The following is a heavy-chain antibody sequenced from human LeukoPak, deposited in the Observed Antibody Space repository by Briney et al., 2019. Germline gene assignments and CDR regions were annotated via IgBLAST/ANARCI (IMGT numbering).Heavy chain of an antibody. J-gene: IGHJ4*02. D-gene: IGHD6-19*01. CDR2: IYTSGST. CDR3: ARSRYSSGSPFDY. Sequence: SETLSLTCTVSGGSISSYYWSWIRQPPGKGLEWIGYIYTSGSTNYNPSLKSRVTISVDTSKNQFSLNLSSVTAADTAVYYCARSRYSSGSPFDYWGQGTLVTVA. CDR1: GGSISSYY. V-gene: IGHV4-4*09.